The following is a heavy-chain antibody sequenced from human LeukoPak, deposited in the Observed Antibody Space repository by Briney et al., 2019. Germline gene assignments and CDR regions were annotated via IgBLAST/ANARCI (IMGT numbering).Heavy chain of an antibody. D-gene: IGHD2-2*01. J-gene: IGHJ4*02. V-gene: IGHV3-21*01. Sequence: GGSLRLSCAASGFTFSSYSMNWVRQAPGKGLEWVSSISSSSSYIYYADSVKGRFTISRDNAKNSLYLQMNSLRAEDTAVYYCAKDTYQLLSYYFDYWGQGTLVTVSS. CDR2: ISSSSSYI. CDR1: GFTFSSYS. CDR3: AKDTYQLLSYYFDY.